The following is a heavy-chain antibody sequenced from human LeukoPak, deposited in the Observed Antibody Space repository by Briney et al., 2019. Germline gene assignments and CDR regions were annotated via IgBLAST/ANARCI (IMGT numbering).Heavy chain of an antibody. D-gene: IGHD1-1*01. CDR3: AKDYKWSFDV. J-gene: IGHJ2*01. Sequence: GGSLRLSCAASGFTFRTYGMHWVRQAPGKGLEWVAYIRHHGNDKYYADSVRGRFTISRDNSKNTLYLQMNSLTAEDTAVFYCAKDYKWSFDVWGRGTLVTVSP. CDR2: IRHHGNDK. CDR1: GFTFRTYG. V-gene: IGHV3-30*02.